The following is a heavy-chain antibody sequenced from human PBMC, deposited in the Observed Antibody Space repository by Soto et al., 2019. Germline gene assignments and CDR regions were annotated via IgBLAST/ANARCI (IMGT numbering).Heavy chain of an antibody. Sequence: PSQTLSLTCAISGDSVSSNSAAWNWIRQSPSRGLEWLGRTYYRSKWYNDYAVSVKSRITINPDTSKNQFSLQLNSVTPEDTAVYYCARDRAVVTGYYYYGMDVWGQGTTVTVSS. D-gene: IGHD2-15*01. CDR2: TYYRSKWYN. CDR3: ARDRAVVTGYYYYGMDV. J-gene: IGHJ6*02. V-gene: IGHV6-1*01. CDR1: GDSVSSNSAA.